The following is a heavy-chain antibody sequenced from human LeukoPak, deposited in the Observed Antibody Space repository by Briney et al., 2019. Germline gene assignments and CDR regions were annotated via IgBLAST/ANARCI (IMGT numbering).Heavy chain of an antibody. Sequence: PSETLSLTCTVSGVSIRSTSYYWGWIRQPPGKGLEWIGSIYFSGNTYYNPSLRTRVTISIDTSKNQFSLKLTSVTAADTAIFYCASGYFVHTFDFWGQGTLGTVSS. J-gene: IGHJ4*02. D-gene: IGHD2-2*03. V-gene: IGHV4-39*01. CDR2: IYFSGNT. CDR3: ASGYFVHTFDF. CDR1: GVSIRSTSYY.